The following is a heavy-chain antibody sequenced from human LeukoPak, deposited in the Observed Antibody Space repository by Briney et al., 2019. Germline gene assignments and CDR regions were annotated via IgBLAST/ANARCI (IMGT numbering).Heavy chain of an antibody. J-gene: IGHJ3*02. CDR2: IIPIFGTA. Sequence: GSSVKVSCKASGGTFSGYAISWVRQAPGQGLEWMGRIIPIFGTANYAQKFQGRVTITTDESTSTAYMELSSLRSEDTAVYYCARAYSGSYDLDAFDIWGQGTMVTVSS. CDR3: ARAYSGSYDLDAFDI. D-gene: IGHD1-26*01. V-gene: IGHV1-69*05. CDR1: GGTFSGYA.